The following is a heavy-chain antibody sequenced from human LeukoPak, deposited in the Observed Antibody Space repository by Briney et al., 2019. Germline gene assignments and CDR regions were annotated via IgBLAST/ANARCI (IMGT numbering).Heavy chain of an antibody. CDR3: AREMIVVVTATYYFDY. Sequence: ASVKVSCKASGYTFTSYGISWVRQAPGQGLEWMGWISVYNGNTNYAQKLQGRVTMTTDTSTSTAYMELRSLRSDDTAVYYCAREMIVVVTATYYFDYWGQGTLVTVSS. CDR2: ISVYNGNT. D-gene: IGHD2-21*02. CDR1: GYTFTSYG. J-gene: IGHJ4*02. V-gene: IGHV1-18*01.